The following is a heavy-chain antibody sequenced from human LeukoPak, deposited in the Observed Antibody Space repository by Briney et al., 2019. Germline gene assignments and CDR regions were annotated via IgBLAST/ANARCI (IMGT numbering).Heavy chain of an antibody. V-gene: IGHV4-59*08. CDR1: GGSISSYC. CDR3: ATYRAYCGGDCYSH. D-gene: IGHD2-21*02. Sequence: PSETLSLTCSVSGGSISSYCWSWIRQSPGKGLEWIGYIYNSGSTNYNPSLKSRVTISVGTSKNQFSLKLSSVTAADTAVYYCATYRAYCGGDCYSHWGQGTLVTVSS. J-gene: IGHJ4*02. CDR2: IYNSGST.